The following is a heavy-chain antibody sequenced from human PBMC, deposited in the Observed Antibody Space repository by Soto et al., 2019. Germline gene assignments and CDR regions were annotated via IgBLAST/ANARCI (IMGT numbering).Heavy chain of an antibody. Sequence: GGSLRLSCAASGFTFSSYWMHWVRQAPGKGLVWVSRINSDGSSTSYADSVKGRFTISRDNAKNTLYLQMNSLRAEDTAVYYCARCDSSWRRGGYGMDVWGQGTTVTVSS. CDR1: GFTFSSYW. CDR3: ARCDSSWRRGGYGMDV. D-gene: IGHD6-13*01. V-gene: IGHV3-74*01. CDR2: INSDGSST. J-gene: IGHJ6*02.